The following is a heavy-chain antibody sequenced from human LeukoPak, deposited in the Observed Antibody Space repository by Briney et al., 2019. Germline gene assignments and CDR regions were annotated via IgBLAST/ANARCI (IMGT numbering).Heavy chain of an antibody. CDR1: GFTFSRHG. Sequence: GRSLRLSCAPSGFTFSRHGMHWVRQAPGKGLEWVAIISNDGSRKYYTHSVEGRFTISRDNSKNTLYLQMDSLRAEDTAVYYCARDRAWNYFDYWGQGTLVTVSS. V-gene: IGHV3-30*03. D-gene: IGHD3-3*01. CDR3: ARDRAWNYFDY. CDR2: ISNDGSRK. J-gene: IGHJ4*02.